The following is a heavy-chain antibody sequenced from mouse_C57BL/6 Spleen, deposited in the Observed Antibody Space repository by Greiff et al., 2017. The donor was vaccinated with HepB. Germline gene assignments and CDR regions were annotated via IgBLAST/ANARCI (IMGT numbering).Heavy chain of an antibody. CDR3: ARSRKFITTVVAPSYAMDY. Sequence: VKLQQPGTELVKPGASVKLSCKASGYTFTSYWMHWVKQRPGQGLEWIGNINPSNGGTNYNEKFKSKATLTVDKSSSTAYMQLSSLTTEDSTVYYCARSRKFITTVVAPSYAMDYWGQGTSVTVSS. D-gene: IGHD1-1*01. CDR1: GYTFTSYW. V-gene: IGHV1-53*01. J-gene: IGHJ4*01. CDR2: INPSNGGT.